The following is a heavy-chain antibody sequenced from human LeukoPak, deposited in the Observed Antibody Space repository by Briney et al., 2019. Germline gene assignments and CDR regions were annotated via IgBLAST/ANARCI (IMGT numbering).Heavy chain of an antibody. J-gene: IGHJ4*02. CDR3: ARDQKDYYDSSGYQYYFDY. Sequence: GGSLRLSCAASGFTFSSYSMNWVRQAPGKGLEWVSSISSSSSYIYYADSVKGRFTISRDNAKNSLYLQMNSLRDEDTAAYYCARDQKDYYDSSGYQYYFDYWGQGTLVTVSS. CDR2: ISSSSSYI. V-gene: IGHV3-21*01. D-gene: IGHD3-22*01. CDR1: GFTFSSYS.